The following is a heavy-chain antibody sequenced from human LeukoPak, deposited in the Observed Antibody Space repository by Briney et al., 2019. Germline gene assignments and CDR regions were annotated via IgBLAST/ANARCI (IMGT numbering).Heavy chain of an antibody. Sequence: GASVKVSCKASGYTFTAYYIHWVRQAPGQGLEWMGRINPKNGDTNYAQKFQDRVTMTRDTSMSAAYMEISRLTYDDTAVYYCAKDSAKKYDDYWGQGTLVTVSS. J-gene: IGHJ4*02. CDR1: GYTFTAYY. CDR3: AKDSAKKYDDY. CDR2: INPKNGDT. D-gene: IGHD2/OR15-2a*01. V-gene: IGHV1-2*06.